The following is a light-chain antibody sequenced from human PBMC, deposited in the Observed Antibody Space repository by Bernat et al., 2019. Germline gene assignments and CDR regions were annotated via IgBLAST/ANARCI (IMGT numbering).Light chain of an antibody. J-gene: IGLJ2*01. V-gene: IGLV2-23*01. CDR1: SSDVGGYNS. CDR2: EGS. CDR3: CSYAGSSTVV. Sequence: QSALTQPRSVSGSPGQSVTISCTGTSSDVGGYNSVSWYQQHPGKAPKLMIYEGSKRPSGVSNRFSGSKSGNTASLTISGLQAEDEADYYCCSYAGSSTVVFGGGTKLTVL.